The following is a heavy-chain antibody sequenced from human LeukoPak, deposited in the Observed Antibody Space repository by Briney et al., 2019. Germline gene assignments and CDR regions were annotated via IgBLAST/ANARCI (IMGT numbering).Heavy chain of an antibody. CDR1: GFTFSSYS. V-gene: IGHV3-48*01. Sequence: GGSLRLSRAASGFTFSSYSMNWVRQAPGKGLEWVSYISSSSSTIYYADSVKGRFTISRDNAKNSLYLQMNSLRAEDTAVYYCARGDPYYYDSSGYYHFDYWGQGTLVTVSS. J-gene: IGHJ4*02. CDR2: ISSSSSTI. D-gene: IGHD3-22*01. CDR3: ARGDPYYYDSSGYYHFDY.